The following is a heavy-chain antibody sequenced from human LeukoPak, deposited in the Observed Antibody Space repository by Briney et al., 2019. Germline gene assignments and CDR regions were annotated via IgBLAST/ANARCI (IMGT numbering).Heavy chain of an antibody. J-gene: IGHJ6*02. Sequence: ASVKVPCKASGYTFTSYDINWVRHATGQGLEWMGWMNPNSGNTGYAQKFQGRVTMTRNTSISTAYMELSSLGSEDTAVYYCARRGYSYGYPYYYYYGMDVWGQGTTVTVSS. D-gene: IGHD5-18*01. CDR3: ARRGYSYGYPYYYYYGMDV. V-gene: IGHV1-8*01. CDR2: MNPNSGNT. CDR1: GYTFTSYD.